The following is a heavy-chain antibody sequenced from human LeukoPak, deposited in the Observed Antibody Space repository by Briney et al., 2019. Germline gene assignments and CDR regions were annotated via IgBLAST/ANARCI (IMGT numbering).Heavy chain of an antibody. V-gene: IGHV3-74*01. Sequence: VGSLRLSCAASIFTLSVYWTHWVRQAPREGLVWVSRVKYDGSNTTYTDSVRGRFPIYRDNAKNILYLQMNSLRVEDTDVYYCARDLDWLLFDYSGRGTLVTVSS. J-gene: IGHJ4*02. CDR2: VKYDGSNT. CDR1: IFTLSVYW. CDR3: ARDLDWLLFDY. D-gene: IGHD3-9*01.